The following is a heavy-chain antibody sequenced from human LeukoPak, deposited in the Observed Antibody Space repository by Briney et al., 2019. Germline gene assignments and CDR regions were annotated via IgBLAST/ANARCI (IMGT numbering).Heavy chain of an antibody. V-gene: IGHV1-58*02. J-gene: IGHJ6*03. D-gene: IGHD3-10*01. CDR3: AADPGRYYGSGSHYYYYYMDV. CDR2: IAVGSGNT. Sequence: SVKVSCKASGFTFTSSAMQWVRQARGQRLEWIGWIAVGSGNTNYAQKFQERVTITRDMSTSTAYMELSSLRSEDTAVYYCAADPGRYYGSGSHYYYYYMDVWGKGTTVTVSS. CDR1: GFTFTSSA.